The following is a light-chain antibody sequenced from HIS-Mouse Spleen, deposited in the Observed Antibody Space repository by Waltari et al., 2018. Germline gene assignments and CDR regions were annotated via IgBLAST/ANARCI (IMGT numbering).Light chain of an antibody. Sequence: QSALTQPPSASGSPGQSVTISCTGTSSAVGGYTYVSWYQQHPGKAPKLMMYEVSKRPSGVPDRFSGSKSGNTASLTVSGLQAEDEADYYCSSYAGSNNSLYVFGTGTKVTVL. CDR3: SSYAGSNNSLYV. CDR1: SSAVGGYTY. V-gene: IGLV2-8*01. CDR2: EVS. J-gene: IGLJ1*01.